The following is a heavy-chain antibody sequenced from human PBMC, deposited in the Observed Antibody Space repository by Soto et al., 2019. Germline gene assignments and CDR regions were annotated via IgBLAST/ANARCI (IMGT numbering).Heavy chain of an antibody. D-gene: IGHD3-10*01. J-gene: IGHJ4*02. Sequence: EVQLLESGGGSVQPGGSLRLSCAASGFTFSSYAMHWVRRPPGKGLEWVSSISGSGGTAYYADSVKGRFSISRDSLVNTLYLQMNSLRAEDTAVYYCAKGRGPSWNFDYWGQGTLVTVSP. CDR2: ISGSGGTA. CDR1: GFTFSSYA. CDR3: AKGRGPSWNFDY. V-gene: IGHV3-23*01.